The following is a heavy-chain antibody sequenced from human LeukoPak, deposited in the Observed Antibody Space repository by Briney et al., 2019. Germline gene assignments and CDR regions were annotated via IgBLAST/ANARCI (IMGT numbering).Heavy chain of an antibody. CDR2: INPNSGGT. CDR1: GDTFTGYY. CDR3: ARDSPGDVLRYFDWSRTQSFDY. D-gene: IGHD3-9*01. V-gene: IGHV1-2*02. Sequence: GASVKVSCKASGDTFTGYYMHWVRQAPGQGLEWMGWINPNSGGTNYAQKFQGRVTVTRDTSISTAYMELSRLRSDDTAVYYCARDSPGDVLRYFDWSRTQSFDYWGQGTLVTVSS. J-gene: IGHJ4*02.